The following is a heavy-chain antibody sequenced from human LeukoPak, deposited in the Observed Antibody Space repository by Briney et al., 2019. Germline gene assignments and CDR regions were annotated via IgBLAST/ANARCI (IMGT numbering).Heavy chain of an antibody. Sequence: GGSLRLSCAAPGFTFSTYSMNWVRQAPGKGLEWVSSISSSSSYIYYADSVKGRFTISRDNAKNSLYLQMNSLRAEDTAVYYCVKWDSSGFWSGYTYYFDYWGQGTLVTVSS. CDR2: ISSSSSYI. J-gene: IGHJ4*02. CDR3: VKWDSSGFWSGYTYYFDY. V-gene: IGHV3-21*01. CDR1: GFTFSTYS. D-gene: IGHD3-3*01.